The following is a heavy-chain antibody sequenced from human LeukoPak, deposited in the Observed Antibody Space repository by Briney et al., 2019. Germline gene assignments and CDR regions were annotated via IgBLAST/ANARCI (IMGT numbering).Heavy chain of an antibody. J-gene: IGHJ3*02. D-gene: IGHD3-9*01. CDR1: GYTFTSYG. CDR2: SPYNSNT. Sequence: ASVKVSCKASGYTFTSYGISWVRQAPGQGLEWMGWSPYNSNTNYAQKFQGRVTMTTDTSTSTAYMELRSLRSDDTAVYYCARGITPDFDWYNDAFDIWGQGTMVTVSS. V-gene: IGHV1-18*04. CDR3: ARGITPDFDWYNDAFDI.